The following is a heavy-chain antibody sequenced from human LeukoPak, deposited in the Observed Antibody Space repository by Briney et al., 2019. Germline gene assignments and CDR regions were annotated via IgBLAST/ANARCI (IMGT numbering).Heavy chain of an antibody. D-gene: IGHD6-6*01. Sequence: GGSLRLSCAASGFTFSSYAMSWVRQAPGKGLEWASAISGSGGSTYYADSVKGRFTISRDNSMNTLYLQMNSLRAEDTAVYYCARRGVAGSSSSYAFDIWGQGTMVTVSS. CDR1: GFTFSSYA. J-gene: IGHJ3*02. V-gene: IGHV3-23*01. CDR2: ISGSGGST. CDR3: ARRGVAGSSSSYAFDI.